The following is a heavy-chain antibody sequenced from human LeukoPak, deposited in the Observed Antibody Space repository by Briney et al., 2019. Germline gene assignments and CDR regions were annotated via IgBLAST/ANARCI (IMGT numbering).Heavy chain of an antibody. V-gene: IGHV3-7*01. Sequence: GGSLRLSCAASGFTFSSYWMSWVRQAPGKGLKWLANIKQDGSEKYYVDSVKGRFTISRDNAKNSLYLQMNSLRAEDTAVYYCARGRGDPGVTIFGVVIHYYYYGMDVWGQGTTVTVSS. CDR1: GFTFSSYW. CDR2: IKQDGSEK. D-gene: IGHD3-3*01. CDR3: ARGRGDPGVTIFGVVIHYYYYGMDV. J-gene: IGHJ6*02.